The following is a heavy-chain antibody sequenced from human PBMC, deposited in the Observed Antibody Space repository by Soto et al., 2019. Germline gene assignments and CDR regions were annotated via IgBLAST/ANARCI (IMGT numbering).Heavy chain of an antibody. J-gene: IGHJ5*02. D-gene: IGHD3-10*01. Sequence: QVQLVQSGAEVKKPGSSVKDSCKASGGTFSSYTISWVRQAPGQGLEWMGRIIPILGIANYAQKFQGRVTITADKSTSTAYMELSSLRSEDTAVYYCARYLYQHLITMVRGESFPFDPWGQGTLVTVSS. CDR2: IIPILGIA. V-gene: IGHV1-69*02. CDR1: GGTFSSYT. CDR3: ARYLYQHLITMVRGESFPFDP.